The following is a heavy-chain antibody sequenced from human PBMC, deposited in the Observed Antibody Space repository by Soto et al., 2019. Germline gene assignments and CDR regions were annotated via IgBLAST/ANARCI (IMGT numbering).Heavy chain of an antibody. CDR2: IYYSGST. D-gene: IGHD3-10*01. V-gene: IGHV4-30-4*01. CDR3: ARVGGFGATTIDY. J-gene: IGHJ4*02. Sequence: SETLSLTCTVSGGSISSGDYYWSWIRQPPGKGLEWIGYIYYSGSTYYNPSLKSRVTISVDTSKDQFSLKLSSVTAADTAVYYCARVGGFGATTIDYWGKGTLVTVSS. CDR1: GGSISSGDYY.